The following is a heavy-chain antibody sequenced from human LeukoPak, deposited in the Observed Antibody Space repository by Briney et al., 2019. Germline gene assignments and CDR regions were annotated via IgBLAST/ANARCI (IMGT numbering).Heavy chain of an antibody. CDR1: GYTFTSYD. D-gene: IGHD3-10*01. CDR3: ARGKAMVRGVMGSWFDP. V-gene: IGHV1-8*01. J-gene: IGHJ5*02. Sequence: GASVKVSCKASGYTFTSYDFNWVRQATGQGLEWMGWMNPNSGNTGYAQKFQGRVTMTRNTSISTAYMELSSLRSEDTALYYCARGKAMVRGVMGSWFDPWGQGTRVTVSS. CDR2: MNPNSGNT.